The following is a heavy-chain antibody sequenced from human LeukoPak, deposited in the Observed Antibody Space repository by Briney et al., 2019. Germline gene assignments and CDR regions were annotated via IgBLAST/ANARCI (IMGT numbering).Heavy chain of an antibody. J-gene: IGHJ5*02. D-gene: IGHD3-3*01. Sequence: SETLSLTCAVYGGSFSGYYWCWIRQPPGKGLEWIGEINHSGSTNYNPSLKSRVTISVDTSKNQFSLKLSSVTAADTAVYYCARGLTRRYDFWSGYRNANWFDPWGQGTLVTVSS. CDR1: GGSFSGYY. CDR2: INHSGST. CDR3: ARGLTRRYDFWSGYRNANWFDP. V-gene: IGHV4-34*01.